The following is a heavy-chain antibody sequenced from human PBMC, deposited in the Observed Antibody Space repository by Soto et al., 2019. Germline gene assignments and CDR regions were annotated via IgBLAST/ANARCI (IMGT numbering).Heavy chain of an antibody. V-gene: IGHV1-69*14. J-gene: IGHJ4*02. D-gene: IGHD5-12*01. Sequence: QVQLVQSGAEVRQPASSVKVSCKTSGATFSSYAITWVRQAPGQGLEWMGGIVPTVDTSTYAQKFQGRVTITADKRTNTVYMELSSLRSDDTAVYYCVRVVAIPGYPDNWGQGTLVTVSS. CDR2: IVPTVDTS. CDR3: VRVVAIPGYPDN. CDR1: GATFSSYA.